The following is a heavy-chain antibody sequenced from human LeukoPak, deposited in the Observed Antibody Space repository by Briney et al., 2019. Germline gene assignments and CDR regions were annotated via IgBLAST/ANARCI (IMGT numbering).Heavy chain of an antibody. V-gene: IGHV1-46*01. CDR3: ARVLGYCSGGGCYSALY. J-gene: IGHJ4*02. CDR2: INPSGGST. D-gene: IGHD2-15*01. CDR1: GHTFISYY. Sequence: ASVKVSCKASGHTFISYYMHWVRQAPGQGLEWMGIINPSGGSTSYAQKFQGRVTMTRDTSTSTVYMELSSLRSEDTAVYYCARVLGYCSGGGCYSALYWGQGTLVTVSS.